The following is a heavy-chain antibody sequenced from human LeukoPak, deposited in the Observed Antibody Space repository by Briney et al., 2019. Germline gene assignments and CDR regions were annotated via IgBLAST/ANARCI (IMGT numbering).Heavy chain of an antibody. Sequence: GGSLRLSCAASGFTFADYAMHWVRQAPGKGLEWVSGISWNSGSIAYADSVKGRFTISRDNARNSLYLQMNSLRAEDTAVYYCATQRSVRYFDWLLFHYWGQGTLVTVSS. CDR2: ISWNSGSI. CDR1: GFTFADYA. CDR3: ATQRSVRYFDWLLFHY. D-gene: IGHD3-9*01. V-gene: IGHV3-9*01. J-gene: IGHJ4*02.